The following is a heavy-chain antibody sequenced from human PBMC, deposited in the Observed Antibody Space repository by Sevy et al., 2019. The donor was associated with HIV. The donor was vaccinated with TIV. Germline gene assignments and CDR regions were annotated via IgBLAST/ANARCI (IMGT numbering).Heavy chain of an antibody. D-gene: IGHD4-17*01. CDR3: AKTATVTISALDS. Sequence: SETLSLTCAVFGETFVGHYWTWIRQTPGKGLEWIGEINHRGTANYNPSLKSRVTISVDTSNKQFSLRLNSMTAADTAVYYCAKTATVTISALDSWGLGTLVTVSS. CDR2: INHRGTA. J-gene: IGHJ4*02. V-gene: IGHV4-34*08. CDR1: GETFVGHY.